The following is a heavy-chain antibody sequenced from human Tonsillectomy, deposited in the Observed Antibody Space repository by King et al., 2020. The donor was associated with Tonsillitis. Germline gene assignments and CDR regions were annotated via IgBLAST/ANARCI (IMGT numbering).Heavy chain of an antibody. V-gene: IGHV3-23*04. D-gene: IGHD1-14*01. Sequence: VQLVESGGGLVQPGGSLRLSCAVSGFTFSNYAMNWVRQAPGKGLEWVSFISGIDGSTHYADSVKGRFTISRDNSKNTLFLQMNSLRPEDTAVYYCAKAPAGSPPDFWGQGTLVTVSS. J-gene: IGHJ4*02. CDR2: ISGIDGST. CDR3: AKAPAGSPPDF. CDR1: GFTFSNYA.